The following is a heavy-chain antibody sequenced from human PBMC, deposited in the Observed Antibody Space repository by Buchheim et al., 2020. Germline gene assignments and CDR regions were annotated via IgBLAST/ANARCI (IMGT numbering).Heavy chain of an antibody. D-gene: IGHD5-24*01. Sequence: EVQLVESGGGLVQPGGSLRLSCAASGFTFSSQEMNWVRQAPGKGLEWVSYISGSGYYKYYADSVKGRFTISRDNARNSLFLQMNSLRAEDTAVYYCARDGNRDEYKSYWYFDLWGRGTL. CDR3: ARDGNRDEYKSYWYFDL. CDR1: GFTFSSQE. CDR2: ISGSGYYK. V-gene: IGHV3-48*03. J-gene: IGHJ2*01.